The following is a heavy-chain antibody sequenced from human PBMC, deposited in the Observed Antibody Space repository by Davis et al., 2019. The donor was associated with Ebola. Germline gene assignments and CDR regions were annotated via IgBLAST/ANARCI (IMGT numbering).Heavy chain of an antibody. Sequence: GGSLRLSCAASGFTFTNYAMSWVRQAPGKGLEWVSTISDSAENTYYADSVKGRFTISRDNSKNTLYLQMNGLRAEDTAAYYCAKDYNWNDSWGQGTLVTVSS. CDR3: AKDYNWNDS. J-gene: IGHJ5*01. CDR2: ISDSAENT. V-gene: IGHV3-23*01. CDR1: GFTFTNYA.